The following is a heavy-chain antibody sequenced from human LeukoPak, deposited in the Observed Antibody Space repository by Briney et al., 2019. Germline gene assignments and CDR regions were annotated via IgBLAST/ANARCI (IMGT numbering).Heavy chain of an antibody. CDR2: ISRGDNT. Sequence: GGSLRLSYSGSGFSVRTNYMSWVRQAPGEGLAWVSVISRGDNTYYADSVKGRFIISRDNFKNTVYLQMNGLRGEDTGIYYCVKEAPGTTIYYWGQGTLVTVSS. D-gene: IGHD4-11*01. CDR1: GFSVRTNY. CDR3: VKEAPGTTIYY. J-gene: IGHJ4*02. V-gene: IGHV3-66*01.